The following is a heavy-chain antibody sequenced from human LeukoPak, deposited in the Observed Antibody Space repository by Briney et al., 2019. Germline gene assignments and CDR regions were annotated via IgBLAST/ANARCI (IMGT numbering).Heavy chain of an antibody. CDR2: ISSSSSTI. CDR3: ARDRGYYTSGSYYLDY. Sequence: GGSLRLSCAASGFTFSSYSMNWVRQAPGKGLEWVPYISSSSSTIYYADSVKGRFTISRDNAKNSLYLQMNSLRAEDTAVYYCARDRGYYTSGSYYLDYWGQGTLVTVSS. D-gene: IGHD3-10*01. J-gene: IGHJ4*02. V-gene: IGHV3-48*01. CDR1: GFTFSSYS.